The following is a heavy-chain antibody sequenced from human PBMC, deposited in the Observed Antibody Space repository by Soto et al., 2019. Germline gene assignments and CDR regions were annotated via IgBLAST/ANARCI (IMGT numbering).Heavy chain of an antibody. V-gene: IGHV4-31*03. D-gene: IGHD2-21*01. CDR2: IYSSGST. J-gene: IGHJ5*02. Sequence: QVQLQESGPGLVKPSQTLSLTCTVSGGSISSGGYYWSWIRQHPGKGLEWIGYIYSSGSTYYSPSLKRRVTRAVDTSKHQFSLKLSSVTAADTAVYYCAGEIAGTDNWFDPWGQGTLVTVSS. CDR3: AGEIAGTDNWFDP. CDR1: GGSISSGGYY.